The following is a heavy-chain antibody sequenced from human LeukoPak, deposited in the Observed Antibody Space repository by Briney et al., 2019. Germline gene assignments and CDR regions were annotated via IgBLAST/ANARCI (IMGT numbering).Heavy chain of an antibody. CDR1: GFTFSSYA. Sequence: PGGSLRLSCAASGFTFSSYAMSWVRQAPGKGLEWVSSISSSSSYIYYADSVKGRFTISRDNAKNSLYLQMNSLRAEDTAVYYCAREAAGGGFDYWGQGTLVTVSS. J-gene: IGHJ4*02. V-gene: IGHV3-21*01. CDR3: AREAAGGGFDY. CDR2: ISSSSSYI. D-gene: IGHD6-13*01.